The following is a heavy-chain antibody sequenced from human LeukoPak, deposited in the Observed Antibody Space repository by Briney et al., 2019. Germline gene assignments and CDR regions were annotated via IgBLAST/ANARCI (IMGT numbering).Heavy chain of an antibody. CDR2: IYYNGIT. V-gene: IGHV4-39*01. CDR3: ARQPTVRRGAVASNFDY. J-gene: IGHJ4*02. D-gene: IGHD6-19*01. Sequence: SETLSLTCSVSGGLITSTIHYWAWIRQPPGKGLGWIASIYYNGITYYNASLESRVTMSVDTSRHQFSLRLRSVSAADTSVYYCARQPTVRRGAVASNFDYWGQGTLVTVSS. CDR1: GGLITSTIHY.